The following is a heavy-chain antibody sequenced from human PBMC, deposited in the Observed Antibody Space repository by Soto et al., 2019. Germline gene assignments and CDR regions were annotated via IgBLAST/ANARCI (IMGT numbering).Heavy chain of an antibody. CDR2: IYYSGST. CDR3: ARHRGPMVRGVISNWFDP. J-gene: IGHJ5*02. D-gene: IGHD3-10*01. V-gene: IGHV4-39*01. Sequence: SETLSLTCSVSGGSIRSSHTSTYWGWIRQPPGKGLEWIGSIYYSGSTYYNPSLKSRVTISVDTSKNQFSLKLSSVTAADTAVYYCARHRGPMVRGVISNWFDPWGQGTLVTVSS. CDR1: GGSIRSSHTSTY.